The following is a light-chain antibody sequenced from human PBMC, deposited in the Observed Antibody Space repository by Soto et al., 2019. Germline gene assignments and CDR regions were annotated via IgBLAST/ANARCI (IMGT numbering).Light chain of an antibody. Sequence: SVLRHYTATLSLSWGARATLSCRASQSVSSYLAWYQQKPGQAPRLLIYDASNRATGIPARFSGSGSGTDFTLTISSLEPEDFAVYYCQQRSKWPLTFGGGTKVDIK. V-gene: IGKV3-11*01. CDR2: DAS. J-gene: IGKJ4*01. CDR1: QSVSSY. CDR3: QQRSKWPLT.